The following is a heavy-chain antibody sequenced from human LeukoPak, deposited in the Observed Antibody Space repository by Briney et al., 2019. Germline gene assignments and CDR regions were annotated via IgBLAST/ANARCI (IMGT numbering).Heavy chain of an antibody. J-gene: IGHJ5*02. Sequence: SVKVSCKASGGTFSSYAISWVRQAPGQGLEWMGGIIPIFGTANYAQKFQGRVTITADESTSTAYMELSSLRSEDTAVYYWASELGYCSSTSCYGGWFDPWGQGTLVTVSS. CDR3: ASELGYCSSTSCYGGWFDP. CDR1: GGTFSSYA. D-gene: IGHD2-2*01. V-gene: IGHV1-69*13. CDR2: IIPIFGTA.